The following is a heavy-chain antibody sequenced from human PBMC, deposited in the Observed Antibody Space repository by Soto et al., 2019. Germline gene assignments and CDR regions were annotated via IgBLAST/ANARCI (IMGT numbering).Heavy chain of an antibody. CDR2: MNPNSGNT. CDR3: ARDPEGTNDFDH. V-gene: IGHV1-8*01. CDR1: GYTFTSYD. Sequence: ASVKVSCKASGYTFTSYDINWVRQATGQGLEWMGWMNPNSGNTGYAQKFQGRVTMTRNTSRDDAKSTLYLQMSSLRADDTAIYYCARDPEGTNDFDHWGQGTLVTVSS. J-gene: IGHJ4*02.